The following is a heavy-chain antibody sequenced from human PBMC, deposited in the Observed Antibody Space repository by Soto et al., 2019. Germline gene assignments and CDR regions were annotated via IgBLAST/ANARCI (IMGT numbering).Heavy chain of an antibody. V-gene: IGHV1-18*01. D-gene: IGHD6-19*01. CDR3: GRGGLAVSGTYDY. CDR1: GYTFTNYG. CDR2: ISGSNGDT. J-gene: IGHJ4*02. Sequence: QVHLVQSGAEVKESGASVKVSCKASGYTFTNYGVAWVRRAPGQGLEWMGWISGSNGDTRYAQNLQNRVSLTTDTSTNTAYSELRSLRPDDTALYFCGRGGLAVSGTYDYWGQGTLVTVSS.